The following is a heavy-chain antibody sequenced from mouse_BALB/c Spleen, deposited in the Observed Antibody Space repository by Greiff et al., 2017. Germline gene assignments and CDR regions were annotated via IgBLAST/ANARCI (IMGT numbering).Heavy chain of an antibody. D-gene: IGHD2-3*01. CDR1: GFTFSSYA. V-gene: IGHV5-6-5*01. J-gene: IGHJ4*01. CDR3: ARGRYDGFFYYAMDY. Sequence: DVMLVESGGGLVKPGGSLKLSCAASGFTFSSYAMSWVRQTPEKRLEWVASISSGGSTYYPDSVKGRFTISRDNARNILYLQMSSLRSEDTAMYYCARGRYDGFFYYAMDYWGQGTSVTVSS. CDR2: ISSGGST.